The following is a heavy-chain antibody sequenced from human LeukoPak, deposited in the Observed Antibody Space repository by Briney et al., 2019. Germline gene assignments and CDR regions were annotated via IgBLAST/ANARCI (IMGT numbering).Heavy chain of an antibody. D-gene: IGHD2-21*01. V-gene: IGHV1-2*02. J-gene: IGHJ5*02. Sequence: ASVKVSCKTSGYSFTDYYMHWVRQAPGQGLEWMGWINPNSGGTSSAQKFQGRVTMTRDTSISTVYMEVSWLTSDDTAIYYCARADRLHGGPYLIGPWGQGTLVTVST. CDR1: GYSFTDYY. CDR3: ARADRLHGGPYLIGP. CDR2: INPNSGGT.